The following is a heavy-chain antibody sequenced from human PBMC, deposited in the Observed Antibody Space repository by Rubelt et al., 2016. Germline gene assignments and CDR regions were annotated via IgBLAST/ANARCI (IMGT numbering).Heavy chain of an antibody. V-gene: IGHV4-39*07. J-gene: IGHJ2*01. CDR2: IYYSGST. D-gene: IGHD5-18*01. CDR3: ARDRGGYSYGEDWYFDL. Sequence: EWNGSIYYSGSTYYNPSLKSRVTISVDTSKNQVSLKLSSVTAADTAVYYCARDRGGYSYGEDWYFDLWGRGTLVTVSS.